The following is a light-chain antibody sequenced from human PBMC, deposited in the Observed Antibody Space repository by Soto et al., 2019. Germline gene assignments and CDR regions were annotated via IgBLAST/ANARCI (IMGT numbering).Light chain of an antibody. Sequence: QLVLTQPPSVSGAPGQRVTISCTGSSSNIGADYAVHWYQQVPGTAPKLLIYGDSNRPSGVPDHFSGSRSGTSASLVITGLQAEDEADYYCQSYDSSLSGVIFGGGTKLTVL. CDR1: SSNIGADYA. CDR3: QSYDSSLSGVI. V-gene: IGLV1-40*01. J-gene: IGLJ2*01. CDR2: GDS.